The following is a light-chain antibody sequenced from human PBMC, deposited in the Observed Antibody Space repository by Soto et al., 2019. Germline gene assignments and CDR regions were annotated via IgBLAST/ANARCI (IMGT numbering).Light chain of an antibody. CDR2: WAS. V-gene: IGKV4-1*01. CDR1: QSVLYSSNNKNY. Sequence: DIVMTQSPDSLAVSLGERATINCKSSQSVLYSSNNKNYLAWYQQKPGQPPKLFIYWASTRESGVPDRSSGSGSGTDFTLTISSLQAEAVAVYYCEEYCSAPRTFGQGTKVEIK. J-gene: IGKJ1*01. CDR3: EEYCSAPRT.